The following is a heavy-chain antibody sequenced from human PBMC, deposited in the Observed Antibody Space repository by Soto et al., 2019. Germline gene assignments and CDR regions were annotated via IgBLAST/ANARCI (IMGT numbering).Heavy chain of an antibody. CDR3: AKVPASLKTGES. V-gene: IGHV3-23*01. Sequence: EVQRLDSGGGLAQPGGSLRLSCAASGFTFGNSALNWVRQAPGTGLEWVSTVSGNGALTDYADSVKGRFTISRDNSRSTLYVQRNSMRAEDTARYFCAKVPASLKTGESWGKGTLVTVSS. J-gene: IGHJ4*02. D-gene: IGHD2-2*01. CDR1: GFTFGNSA. CDR2: VSGNGALT.